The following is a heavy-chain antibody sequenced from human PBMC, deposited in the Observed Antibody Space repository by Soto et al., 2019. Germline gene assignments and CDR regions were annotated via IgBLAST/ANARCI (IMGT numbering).Heavy chain of an antibody. CDR3: AKDHHYDSSGYYNRTPTYYFDY. CDR2: ISYDGSNK. V-gene: IGHV3-30*18. CDR1: GFTFSSYV. J-gene: IGHJ4*02. Sequence: QVQLVESGGGVVQPGRSLRLSCAASGFTFSSYVMHCVRQAPGKGQEWVAVISYDGSNKYYADSVKGRFTISRDNSKNTLYLQMNGLIAEDTAVYYCAKDHHYDSSGYYNRTPTYYFDYLGQGTLVTVSS. D-gene: IGHD3-22*01.